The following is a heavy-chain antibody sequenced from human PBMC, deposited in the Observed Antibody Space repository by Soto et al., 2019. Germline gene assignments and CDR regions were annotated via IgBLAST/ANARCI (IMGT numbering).Heavy chain of an antibody. J-gene: IGHJ5*02. V-gene: IGHV1-24*01. D-gene: IGHD3-10*01. Sequence: ASVKVSCKVSGYTLTELSMHWVRQAPGKGLEWMVGLDPEDGETIYAQKFQGRVTMTEDTSTDTTYMELSSLRSEDTAVYYCATESRYYGSGGYPTWGKGTLVTVSS. CDR2: LDPEDGET. CDR1: GYTLTELS. CDR3: ATESRYYGSGGYPT.